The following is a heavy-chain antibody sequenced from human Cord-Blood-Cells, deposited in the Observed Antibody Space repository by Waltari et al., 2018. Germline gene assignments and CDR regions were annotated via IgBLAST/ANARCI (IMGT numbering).Heavy chain of an antibody. CDR1: GGSISSSSYY. CDR2: IYYSGGT. V-gene: IGHV4-39*01. J-gene: IGHJ4*02. Sequence: QLQLQESGPGLVKPSETLSLTCTVSGGSISSSSYYWGWLRQPPGKGLGWIGSIYYSGGTYYNPSLKSRVTISVDTSKNQFSLKLSSVTAADTAVYYCARHREGQWLKNWGQGTLVTVSS. D-gene: IGHD6-19*01. CDR3: ARHREGQWLKN.